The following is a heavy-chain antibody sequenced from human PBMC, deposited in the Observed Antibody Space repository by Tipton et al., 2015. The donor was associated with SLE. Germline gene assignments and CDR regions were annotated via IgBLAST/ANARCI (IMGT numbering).Heavy chain of an antibody. D-gene: IGHD1-26*01. Sequence: RSLRLSCTVSGGSISSGAHYWSWVRQHPGKAPEWIGHIYYSGNTYYNPSLKSRIAISVDTSKNQFSLKLNSVTAADTAVYYCAGYVGGPYWYFRLWGRGTLVTVSS. V-gene: IGHV4-31*03. CDR2: IYYSGNT. CDR1: GGSISSGAHY. CDR3: AGYVGGPYWYFRL. J-gene: IGHJ2*01.